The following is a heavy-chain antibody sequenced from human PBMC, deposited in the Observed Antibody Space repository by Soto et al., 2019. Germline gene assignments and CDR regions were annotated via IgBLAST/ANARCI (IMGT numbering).Heavy chain of an antibody. CDR3: IKSSRTLGDS. V-gene: IGHV3-23*01. CDR2: IGTSGGDT. D-gene: IGHD6-13*01. J-gene: IGHJ4*02. Sequence: EVQLLESGGGLVQPGGSLRLSCAASGFTFSNFAMSWVRQAPGKGLEWVSAIGTSGGDTYYADSVKGRFTISRDNSKNTLYLQLSSLRAEDTAVYYAIKSSRTLGDSWGQGTLDTVSS. CDR1: GFTFSNFA.